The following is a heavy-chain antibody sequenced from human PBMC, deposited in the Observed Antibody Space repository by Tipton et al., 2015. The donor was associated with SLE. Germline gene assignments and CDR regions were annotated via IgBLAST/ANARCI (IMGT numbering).Heavy chain of an antibody. CDR1: GGSISRYY. Sequence: TLSLTCTVSGGSISRYYWGWIRQPAGKGLEWIGRIYTGGNTKYNPSLESRVTLSVDASKDQFSLRLTSVTAADTAVDYCVVCSPSSCSYFDYWGQGRLVTVSS. CDR3: VVCSPSSCSYFDY. V-gene: IGHV4-4*07. CDR2: IYTGGNT. D-gene: IGHD2-2*01. J-gene: IGHJ4*02.